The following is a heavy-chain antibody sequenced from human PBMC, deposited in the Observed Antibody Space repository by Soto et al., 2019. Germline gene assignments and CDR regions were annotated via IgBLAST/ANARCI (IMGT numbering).Heavy chain of an antibody. CDR3: AKTGAGSSYGSYFDS. CDR2: ISGSGVST. Sequence: PGGSLRLSCAASGFTFTSYGMTWVRQASGEGLEWVSGISGSGVSTHYADSVKGRFTISRDNSKNTLYLQMYSLRAEDTAVYYCAKTGAGSSYGSYFDSWGQGTLVTVSS. D-gene: IGHD5-18*01. V-gene: IGHV3-23*01. J-gene: IGHJ4*02. CDR1: GFTFTSYG.